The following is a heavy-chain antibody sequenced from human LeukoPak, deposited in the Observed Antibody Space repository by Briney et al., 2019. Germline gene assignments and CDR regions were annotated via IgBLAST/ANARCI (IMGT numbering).Heavy chain of an antibody. D-gene: IGHD1-26*01. J-gene: IGHJ5*02. CDR3: ARGNSGSYLNWFDP. CDR2: IYTSGST. Sequence: SETLSFTCTVSGGSISSYYWSWIRQPAGKGLEWIGRIYTSGSTNYNPSLKSRVTMSVDTSKNQFSLKLSSVTAADTAVYYCARGNSGSYLNWFDPWGQGTLVTVSS. CDR1: GGSISSYY. V-gene: IGHV4-4*07.